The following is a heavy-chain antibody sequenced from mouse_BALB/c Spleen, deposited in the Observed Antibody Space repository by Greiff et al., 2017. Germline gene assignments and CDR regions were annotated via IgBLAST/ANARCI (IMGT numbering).Heavy chain of an antibody. CDR1: GYAFTNYL. J-gene: IGHJ4*01. CDR2: INPGSGGT. V-gene: IGHV1-54*01. Sequence: QVQLQQSGAELVRPGTSVKVSCKASGYAFTNYLIEWVKQRPGQGLEWIGVINPGSGGTNYNEKFKGKATLTADKSSSTAYMQLSSLTSDDSAVYFCARNDRYEILGAMDYWGQGTSVTVSS. CDR3: ARNDRYEILGAMDY. D-gene: IGHD2-14*01.